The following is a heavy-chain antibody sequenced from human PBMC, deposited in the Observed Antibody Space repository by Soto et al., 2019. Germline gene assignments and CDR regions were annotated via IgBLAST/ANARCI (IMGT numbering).Heavy chain of an antibody. CDR2: ISWNSGSI. Sequence: GGSLRLSCAASGFTFDDYAMHWVRQAPGKGLEWVSGISWNSGSIGYADSVKGRFTISRDNAKNSLYLQMNSLRAEDTALYYSAKDMEKGYSGYERADPYYYYGMDVWGQGTRVTVSS. D-gene: IGHD5-12*01. J-gene: IGHJ6*02. CDR1: GFTFDDYA. V-gene: IGHV3-9*01. CDR3: AKDMEKGYSGYERADPYYYYGMDV.